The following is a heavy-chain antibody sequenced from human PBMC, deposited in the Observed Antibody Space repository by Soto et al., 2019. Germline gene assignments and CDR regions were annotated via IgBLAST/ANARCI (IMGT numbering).Heavy chain of an antibody. D-gene: IGHD6-19*01. V-gene: IGHV5-51*01. Sequence: GESLKISSKGSGYSFTRYWLGWVRPLPGKGLEWMGIIYPGDSDTRYSPSFQGQVTISADKSISTAYLQWSSLKASDTAMYYCARPRIAVAGKCYFYYWGQGTLVTVSS. CDR1: GYSFTRYW. J-gene: IGHJ4*02. CDR2: IYPGDSDT. CDR3: ARPRIAVAGKCYFYY.